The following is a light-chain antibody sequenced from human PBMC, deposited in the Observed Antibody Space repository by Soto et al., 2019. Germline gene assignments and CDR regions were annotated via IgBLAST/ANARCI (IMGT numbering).Light chain of an antibody. CDR2: GAS. V-gene: IGKV3-15*01. Sequence: VVMTQSPATLSVSPGDRVTLSCRTSQSVSTNLAWYQQKSGQAPRLVIYGASTRATGFPDRFRGSGSGTEVTLTISSLQSDDIAIYYCHQYNTWPPGTFGQGTKLEIK. J-gene: IGKJ2*01. CDR1: QSVSTN. CDR3: HQYNTWPPGT.